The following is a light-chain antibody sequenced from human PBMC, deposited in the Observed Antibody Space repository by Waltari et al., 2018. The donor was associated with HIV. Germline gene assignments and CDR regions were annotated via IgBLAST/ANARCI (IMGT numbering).Light chain of an antibody. CDR1: SSGFGGYNY. CDR3: CAYAGSYTL. CDR2: DVT. Sequence: QSALTQPRSVSGSPGQSVTISCTGTSSGFGGYNYVSWYQQHPTKAPKLMIYDVTKRPSGVPDRFAGSKSGNTASLTISGLQADDEADYYCCAYAGSYTLFGGGTKVTVL. V-gene: IGLV2-11*01. J-gene: IGLJ3*02.